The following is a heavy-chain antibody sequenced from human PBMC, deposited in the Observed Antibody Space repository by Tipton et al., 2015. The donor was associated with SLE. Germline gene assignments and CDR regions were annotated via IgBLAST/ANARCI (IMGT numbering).Heavy chain of an antibody. CDR1: GFTFSSYA. CDR3: ARSSGIAVAGTFDI. Sequence: SLRLSCAASGFTFSSYAMHWVRQAPGKGLEWEAVISYDGSNKYYADSVKGRFTISRDNSKNTLYLQMNSLRAEDTAVYYCARSSGIAVAGTFDIWGQGTMVTVSS. CDR2: ISYDGSNK. D-gene: IGHD6-19*01. V-gene: IGHV3-30*04. J-gene: IGHJ3*02.